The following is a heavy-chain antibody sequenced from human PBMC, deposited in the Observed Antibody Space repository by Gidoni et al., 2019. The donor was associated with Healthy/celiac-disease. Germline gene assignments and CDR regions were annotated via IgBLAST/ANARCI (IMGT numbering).Heavy chain of an antibody. D-gene: IGHD1-1*01. J-gene: IGHJ6*03. Sequence: QVQLQESGPGLVKPSQTLSLTCTVSGGSISSGSYYWSWIRQPAGKGLEWIGRIYTSGSTNYNPSLKSRVTISVDTSKNQFSLKLSSVTAADTAVYYCARDVSTTYGPEDYYYYMDVWGKGTTVTVSS. V-gene: IGHV4-61*02. CDR1: GGSISSGSYY. CDR2: IYTSGST. CDR3: ARDVSTTYGPEDYYYYMDV.